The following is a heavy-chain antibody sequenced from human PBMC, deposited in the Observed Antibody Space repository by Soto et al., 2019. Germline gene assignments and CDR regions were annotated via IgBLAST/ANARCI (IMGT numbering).Heavy chain of an antibody. CDR1: GGSISSYY. J-gene: IGHJ4*02. V-gene: IGHV4-59*01. CDR3: ARGGNYYDSSGYYYVLDY. D-gene: IGHD3-22*01. Sequence: PSETLSLTCTVSGGSISSYYWSWIRQPPGKGLEWIGYIYYSGSTNYNPSLKRRVTISVDTSKNQFSLKLSSVTAADTAVYYCARGGNYYDSSGYYYVLDYWGQGTLVTVSS. CDR2: IYYSGST.